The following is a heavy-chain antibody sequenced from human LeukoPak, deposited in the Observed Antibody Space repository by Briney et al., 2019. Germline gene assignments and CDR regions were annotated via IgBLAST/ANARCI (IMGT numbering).Heavy chain of an antibody. CDR1: GYSFTGYY. D-gene: IGHD3-22*01. CDR2: INTNTGNP. CDR3: ARGLAMIVVVPQRDAFDI. Sequence: ASVKVSCKASGYSFTGYYMHWVRQAPGQGLEWMGWINTNTGNPTYAQGFTGRFVFSLDTSVSTAYLQISSLKAEDTAVYYCARGLAMIVVVPQRDAFDIWGQGTMVTISS. V-gene: IGHV7-4-1*02. J-gene: IGHJ3*02.